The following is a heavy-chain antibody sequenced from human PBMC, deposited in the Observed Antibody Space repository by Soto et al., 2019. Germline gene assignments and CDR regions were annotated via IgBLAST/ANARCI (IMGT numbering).Heavy chain of an antibody. D-gene: IGHD3-16*01. V-gene: IGHV4-34*01. Sequence: SETLSLTCAVYGGSFSGYYWSWIRQPPGKGLEWIGEINHSGSTNYNPSLKSRVTISVDTSKNQFSLKLSSVTAADTAVYYWASLTRTVWDAFDIWGQGTMVTVSS. CDR3: ASLTRTVWDAFDI. J-gene: IGHJ3*02. CDR1: GGSFSGYY. CDR2: INHSGST.